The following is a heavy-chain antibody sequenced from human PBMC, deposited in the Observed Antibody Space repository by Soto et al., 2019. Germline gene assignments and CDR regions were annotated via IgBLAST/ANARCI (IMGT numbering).Heavy chain of an antibody. J-gene: IGHJ4*02. V-gene: IGHV3-21*01. CDR2: ISSSSSYI. CDR3: ARDHKGVAVAGNFDY. CDR1: GFTFSSYS. D-gene: IGHD6-19*01. Sequence: GGSLRLSCAASGFTFSSYSMNWVRQAPGKGLEWVSSISSSSSYIYYADSVKGRFTISRDNAKNSLYLQMNSLRAEDTAVYYCARDHKGVAVAGNFDYWGQGTLVTVSS.